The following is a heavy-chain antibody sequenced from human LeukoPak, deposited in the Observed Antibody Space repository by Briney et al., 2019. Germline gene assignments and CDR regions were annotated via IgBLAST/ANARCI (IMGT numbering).Heavy chain of an antibody. Sequence: SETLSLTCAVSGGSISSSNWWSWVRQPPGKGLEWIGEIYHSGSTNYNPSLKSRVTISVDKSKNQFSLKLSSVTAADTAVYYCARGGNCSGGSCYSDRGWFDPWGQGTLVTVSS. D-gene: IGHD2-15*01. CDR1: GGSISSSNW. CDR2: IYHSGST. V-gene: IGHV4-4*02. J-gene: IGHJ5*02. CDR3: ARGGNCSGGSCYSDRGWFDP.